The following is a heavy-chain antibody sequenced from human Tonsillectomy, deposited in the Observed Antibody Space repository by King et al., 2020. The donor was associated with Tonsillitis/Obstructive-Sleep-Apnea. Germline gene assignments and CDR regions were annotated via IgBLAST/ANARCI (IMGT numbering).Heavy chain of an antibody. CDR3: ARDLYDFWSGYGSYWYFDL. CDR2: IDIGGST. J-gene: IGHJ2*01. D-gene: IGHD3-3*01. V-gene: IGHV3-66*01. CDR1: GFTVSSNY. Sequence: VQLVESGGGLVQPGGSLRLSYAASGFTVSSNYMSWVRQAPGKGLEWGSVIDIGGSTYYADSVKGSFTISRDNSKNTLYLQMNSLRAEDTAVYYCARDLYDFWSGYGSYWYFDLWGRGTLVTVSS.